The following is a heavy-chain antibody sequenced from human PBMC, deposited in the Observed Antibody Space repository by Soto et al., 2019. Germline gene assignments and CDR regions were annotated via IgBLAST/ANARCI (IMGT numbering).Heavy chain of an antibody. J-gene: IGHJ5*02. CDR2: IYHIGNT. D-gene: IGHD6-13*01. CDR3: AREGPATIAADLSWFDP. V-gene: IGHV4-4*02. CDR1: GGSINSSNW. Sequence: QVQLQESGPGLVKPSGTLSLTCAVSGGSINSSNWWTWVRQPPGKVLEWIGNIYHIGNTNYNPSLKRRLSRSVDKSKNQFSLRLSSVNAADTAIYYCAREGPATIAADLSWFDPWGQGTLVTVSS.